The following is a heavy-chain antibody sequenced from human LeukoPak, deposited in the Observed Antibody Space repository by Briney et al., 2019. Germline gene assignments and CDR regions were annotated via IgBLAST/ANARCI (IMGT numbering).Heavy chain of an antibody. CDR1: GYSYNSYW. Sequence: GESLKISCKGSGYSYNSYWIGWVRQMPGKGLEWMGIIYLADSDARYSPSFQGQVSFSADRSINTAYLQWSSLRASDTAMYYCARPKTEAGYDAFDIWGQGTMVTVSS. CDR2: IYLADSDA. D-gene: IGHD2-15*01. CDR3: ARPKTEAGYDAFDI. J-gene: IGHJ3*02. V-gene: IGHV5-51*01.